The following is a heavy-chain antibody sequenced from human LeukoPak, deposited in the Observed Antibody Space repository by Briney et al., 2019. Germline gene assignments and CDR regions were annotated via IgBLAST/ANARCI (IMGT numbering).Heavy chain of an antibody. J-gene: IGHJ4*02. CDR1: GFTLSSYA. V-gene: IGHV3-23*01. CDR2: IDVTTGGS. D-gene: IGHD2-15*01. CDR3: ATASYCSGGSCYLLIDY. Sequence: GGSLRLSCAASGFTLSSYAMSWVRQAPGKGLEWVSTIDVTTGGSYYADSVKGRFTISRDTFQNTLYLQLNSLRAEDTAVYYCATASYCSGGSCYLLIDYWGQGTLVTVSS.